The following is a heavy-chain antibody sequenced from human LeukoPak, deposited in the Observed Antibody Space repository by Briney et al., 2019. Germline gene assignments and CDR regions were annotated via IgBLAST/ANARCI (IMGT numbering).Heavy chain of an antibody. CDR2: IYHSGST. CDR3: AREMATTRGGFDY. D-gene: IGHD5-24*01. V-gene: IGHV4-30-2*01. J-gene: IGHJ4*02. Sequence: SQTLSLTCTVSGGSISSGGYYWSWTRQPPGKGLEWIGYIYHSGSTYYNPSLKSRVTISVDRSKNQFSLKLSSVTAADTAVYYCAREMATTRGGFDYWGQGTLVTVSS. CDR1: GGSISSGGYY.